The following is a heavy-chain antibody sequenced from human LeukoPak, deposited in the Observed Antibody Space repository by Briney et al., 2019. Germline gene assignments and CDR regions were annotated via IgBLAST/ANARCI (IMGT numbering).Heavy chain of an antibody. J-gene: IGHJ6*03. D-gene: IGHD6-6*01. CDR2: INHSGST. Sequence: SETLSLTCTVSGYSISSGYYWSWIRQPPGKGLEWIGEINHSGSTNYNPSLKSRVTISVDTSKNQFSLKLSSVTAADTAVYYCARGPRIAARPRANYYYMDVWGKGTTVTVSS. V-gene: IGHV4-38-2*02. CDR3: ARGPRIAARPRANYYYMDV. CDR1: GYSISSGYY.